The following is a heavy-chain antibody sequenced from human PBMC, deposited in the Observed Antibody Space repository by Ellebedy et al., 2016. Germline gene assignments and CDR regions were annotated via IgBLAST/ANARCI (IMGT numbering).Heavy chain of an antibody. V-gene: IGHV3-23*01. CDR1: GFTFSNYA. CDR3: TRDPRYSGTYSGAMDV. J-gene: IGHJ6*03. Sequence: GESLKISCAASGFTFSNYAVSWVRQAPGKGLEWVSTINPSGGRTYYADSVRGRYTISRDNAKNSLYLQMNSLRAEDTAIYYCTRDPRYSGTYSGAMDVWGKGTTVIVSS. CDR2: INPSGGRT. D-gene: IGHD1-26*01.